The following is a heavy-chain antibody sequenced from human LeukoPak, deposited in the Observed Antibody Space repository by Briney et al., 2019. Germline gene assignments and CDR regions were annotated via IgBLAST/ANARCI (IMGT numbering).Heavy chain of an antibody. CDR1: GFTFDDYG. Sequence: GGSLRLSCAASGFTFDDYGMSWVRQAPGKGLEWVSGINRNGGGPAYADSVKGRFTISRDSAKNSLYLQMNTLRAEDTALYYCARGASYYYDSSGYYNWGQGTLVTVSS. J-gene: IGHJ4*02. CDR2: INRNGGGP. V-gene: IGHV3-20*04. D-gene: IGHD3-22*01. CDR3: ARGASYYYDSSGYYN.